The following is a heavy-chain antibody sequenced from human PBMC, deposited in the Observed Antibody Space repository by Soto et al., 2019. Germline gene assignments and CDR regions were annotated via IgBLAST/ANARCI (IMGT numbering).Heavy chain of an antibody. V-gene: IGHV6-1*01. Sequence: KQSQTLSLTFAISGDSVSSNSAAWNWIRQSPSRGLEWLGRTYYRSKWYNDYAVSVKSRITINPDTSKNQFSLQLNSVTPEDTAVYYCARDLVAVAGDYYYYGMDVWGQGTTVTVSS. CDR1: GDSVSSNSAA. J-gene: IGHJ6*02. CDR2: TYYRSKWYN. CDR3: ARDLVAVAGDYYYYGMDV. D-gene: IGHD6-19*01.